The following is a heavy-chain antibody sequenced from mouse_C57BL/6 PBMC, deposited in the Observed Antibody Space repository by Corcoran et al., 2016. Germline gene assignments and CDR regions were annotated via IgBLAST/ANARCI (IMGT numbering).Heavy chain of an antibody. V-gene: IGHV1-26*01. Sequence: EVQLQQSGPELVKPGASVKISCKASGYTFTDYYMNWVKQSHGKSLEWIGDINPNNGGTSYNQKFKGKATLTVDKSSSTAYMELRSLTSEDSAVYYCARYGSSSPHCFDYWGQGTTLTVSS. CDR2: INPNNGGT. CDR1: GYTFTDYY. J-gene: IGHJ2*01. CDR3: ARYGSSSPHCFDY. D-gene: IGHD1-1*01.